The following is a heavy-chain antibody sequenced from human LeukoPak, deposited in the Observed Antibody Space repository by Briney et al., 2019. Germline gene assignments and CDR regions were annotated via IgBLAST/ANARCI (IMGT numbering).Heavy chain of an antibody. D-gene: IGHD6-25*01. V-gene: IGHV1-18*01. CDR1: GYTFNTYG. CDR2: ISTYNGDT. Sequence: ASVKASCKASGYTFNTYGISWVRQAPGQGLEWMGWISTYNGDTNYIQNLQGRVTMTTDISTSTAYMELMSLRSDDTAVYYCLRDAQRPRLTPDYWGQGTLVTVSS. J-gene: IGHJ4*02. CDR3: LRDAQRPRLTPDY.